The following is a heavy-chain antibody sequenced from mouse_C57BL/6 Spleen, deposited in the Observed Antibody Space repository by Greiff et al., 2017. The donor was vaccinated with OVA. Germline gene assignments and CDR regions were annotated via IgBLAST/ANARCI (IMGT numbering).Heavy chain of an antibody. CDR3: TGYYGSSSYWYFDV. V-gene: IGHV14-4*01. J-gene: IGHJ1*03. D-gene: IGHD1-1*01. Sequence: EVQRVESGAELVRPGASVKLSCTASGFNIKDDYMHWVKQRPEQGLEWIGWIDPENGDTEYASKFQGKATITADTSSNTAYLQLSSLTSEDTAVYYCTGYYGSSSYWYFDVWGTGTTVTVSS. CDR2: IDPENGDT. CDR1: GFNIKDDY.